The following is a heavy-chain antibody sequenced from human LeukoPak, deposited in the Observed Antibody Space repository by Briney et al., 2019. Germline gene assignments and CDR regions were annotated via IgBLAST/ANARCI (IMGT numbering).Heavy chain of an antibody. J-gene: IGHJ4*02. D-gene: IGHD6-19*01. CDR1: GDSISSNNW. CDR3: SRGRWSSGWFDY. V-gene: IGHV4-4*02. CDR2: IHHDGTT. Sequence: SGTLSLTCAVSGDSISSNNWWTWVRQPPAQGLVWIGEIHHDGTTNYNPSLRSRVTISVDTSKNQFSLKLSSVTAADTAVYYCSRGRWSSGWFDYWGQGTLVTVSS.